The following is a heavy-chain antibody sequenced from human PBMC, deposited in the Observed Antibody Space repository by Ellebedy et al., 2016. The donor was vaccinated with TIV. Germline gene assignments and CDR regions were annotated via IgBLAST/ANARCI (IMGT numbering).Heavy chain of an antibody. D-gene: IGHD6-6*01. J-gene: IGHJ5*02. Sequence: MPSETLSLTCTVSGGSISSSSYYWGWIRQPTGKGLEWIGSIYYSGSTDYNPSLKSRVTISVDTSKNQFSLKLSSVTAADTAVYYCARQNNAAARPDWFDPWGQGTLVTVSS. CDR1: GGSISSSSYY. CDR2: IYYSGST. V-gene: IGHV4-39*01. CDR3: ARQNNAAARPDWFDP.